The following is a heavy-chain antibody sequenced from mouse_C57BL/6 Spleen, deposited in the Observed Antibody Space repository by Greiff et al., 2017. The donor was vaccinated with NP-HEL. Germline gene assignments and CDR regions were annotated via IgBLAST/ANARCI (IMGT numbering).Heavy chain of an antibody. CDR1: GYAFTNYL. V-gene: IGHV1-54*01. CDR2: INPGSGGT. D-gene: IGHD1-1*01. Sequence: VQLQQSGAELVRPGTSVKVSCKASGYAFTNYLIEWVKQRPGQGLEWIGVINPGSGGTNYNEKFKGKATLTADKSSSTAYMQLSSLTSEDSAVYFCARPGSSYVGYFDVWGTGTTVTVSS. CDR3: ARPGSSYVGYFDV. J-gene: IGHJ1*03.